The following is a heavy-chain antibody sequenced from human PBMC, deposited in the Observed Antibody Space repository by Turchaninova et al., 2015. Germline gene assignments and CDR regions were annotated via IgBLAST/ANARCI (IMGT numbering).Heavy chain of an antibody. Sequence: EVQLVQSGAEVKKHGETLKISCKASGDRISNYWIGWVLQMPGKGLEWSGIIFPGDSDTRYSPSFQGQVTISADKSINTAYLQWSSLKASDTAIYYCAGTRGYSYGHFDCWGQGTLVTVSS. V-gene: IGHV5-51*01. CDR3: AGTRGYSYGHFDC. D-gene: IGHD5-18*01. CDR2: IFPGDSDT. CDR1: GDRISNYW. J-gene: IGHJ4*02.